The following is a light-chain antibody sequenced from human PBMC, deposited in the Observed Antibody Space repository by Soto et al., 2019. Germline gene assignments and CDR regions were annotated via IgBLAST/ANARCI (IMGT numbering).Light chain of an antibody. J-gene: IGLJ1*01. CDR2: TNN. Sequence: QSALTQPPSASGTPGQRVTISCSGGSSNIGSNTVNWYQQLPGTAPKLLIYTNNQRPSGVPDRFSGSKSGTSASLAISGLQSEDEAVYYCASWDDSLNGYVFGTGTKLTVL. V-gene: IGLV1-44*01. CDR1: SSNIGSNT. CDR3: ASWDDSLNGYV.